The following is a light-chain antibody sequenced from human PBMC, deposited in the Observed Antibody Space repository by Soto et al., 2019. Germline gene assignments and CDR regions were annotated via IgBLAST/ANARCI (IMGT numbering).Light chain of an antibody. J-gene: IGLJ3*02. CDR2: SDI. V-gene: IGLV1-40*01. CDR1: SSNVGAGYD. Sequence: QSVLTQPPSVSGAPGQRVTISCTGSSSNVGAGYDVHWYQQLPGTAPKLLIYSDINRPSGVPDRFSGSRSGISASLAITGLQAEGEADYYCQSYDSSLGGAVFGGGTKVTVL. CDR3: QSYDSSLGGAV.